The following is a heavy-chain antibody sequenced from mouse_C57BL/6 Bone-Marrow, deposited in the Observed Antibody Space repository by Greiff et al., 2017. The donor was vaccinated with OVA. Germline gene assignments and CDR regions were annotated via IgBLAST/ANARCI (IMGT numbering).Heavy chain of an antibody. J-gene: IGHJ3*01. D-gene: IGHD1-1*01. CDR2: ISYDGSN. V-gene: IGHV3-6*01. CDR1: GYSITSGYY. CDR3: ARSILYWRFAY. Sequence: VQLQQSGPGLVKPSQSLSLTCSVTGYSITSGYYWNWIRQFPGNKLEWMGYISYDGSNNYNPSLKNRISITRDTSKNQFFLKLNSVTTEDTATYYCARSILYWRFAYWGQGTLVTVSA.